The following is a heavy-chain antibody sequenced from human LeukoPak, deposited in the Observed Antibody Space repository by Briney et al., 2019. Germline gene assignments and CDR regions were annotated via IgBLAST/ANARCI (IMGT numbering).Heavy chain of an antibody. D-gene: IGHD6-19*01. V-gene: IGHV1-18*01. J-gene: IGHJ4*02. CDR1: GYTFTSYG. CDR3: ARVSGYSSGWYRSPLDY. CDR2: ISAYNGNT. Sequence: ASVKVSCKASGYTFTSYGISWVRQAPGQGLEWMGWISAYNGNTNYAQKLQGRVTMTTDTSTSTAYMELRSLRSEDTAVYYCARVSGYSSGWYRSPLDYWGQGTLVTVSS.